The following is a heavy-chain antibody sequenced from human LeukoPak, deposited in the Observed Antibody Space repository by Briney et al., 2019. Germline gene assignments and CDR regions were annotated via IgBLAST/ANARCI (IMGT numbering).Heavy chain of an antibody. D-gene: IGHD3-3*01. Sequence: SETLSLTCAVYGGSFSGYYWSWIRQPPGKGLEWIGEINHSGSTNYNPSLKSRVTISVDTSKNQFSLKLSSVTAADTAVYYCAREQRGRYDFWSGYYYFDYWGQGTLATVSS. J-gene: IGHJ4*02. V-gene: IGHV4-34*01. CDR1: GGSFSGYY. CDR2: INHSGST. CDR3: AREQRGRYDFWSGYYYFDY.